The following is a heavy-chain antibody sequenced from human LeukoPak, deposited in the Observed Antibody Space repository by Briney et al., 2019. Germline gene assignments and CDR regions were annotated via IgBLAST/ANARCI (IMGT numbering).Heavy chain of an antibody. J-gene: IGHJ4*02. CDR3: ARQGAYYDILTGYSSLYYFDY. CDR1: GGSISSSSYY. CDR2: IYYSGST. D-gene: IGHD3-9*01. V-gene: IGHV4-39*01. Sequence: PSETLSLTCTVSGGSISSSSYYWGWIRQPPGKGLEWIGSIYYSGSTYYNPSLKSRVTISVDTSKNQFSLKLSSVTAADTAVYYCARQGAYYDILTGYSSLYYFDYWGQGTLVTVSS.